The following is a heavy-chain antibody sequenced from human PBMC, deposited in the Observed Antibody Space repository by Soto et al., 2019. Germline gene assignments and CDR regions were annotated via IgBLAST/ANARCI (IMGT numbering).Heavy chain of an antibody. J-gene: IGHJ4*02. CDR2: ISGSGGST. CDR1: GFTFSSYA. V-gene: IGHV3-23*01. D-gene: IGHD5-12*01. Sequence: GGSLRLSCAASGFTFSSYAMSWVRQSPGKGLEWVSAISGSGGSTYYADSVKGRFTISRDNSKNTLYLQMNSLRAEDTAVYYCAKPVQVAEKEQFDYWGQGTLVTVSS. CDR3: AKPVQVAEKEQFDY.